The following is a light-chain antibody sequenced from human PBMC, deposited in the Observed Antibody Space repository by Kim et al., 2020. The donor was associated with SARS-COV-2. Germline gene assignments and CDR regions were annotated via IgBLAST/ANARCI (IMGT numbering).Light chain of an antibody. CDR1: QGISSY. Sequence: ASTGDRVTITCRASQGISSYLAWYQQKPGKAPKLLIYAASTLQSGVPSRFSGSGSGTDFTLTISCLQSEDFATYDCQQYYSYPRTFGQGTKVEIK. CDR2: AAS. V-gene: IGKV1-8*01. CDR3: QQYYSYPRT. J-gene: IGKJ1*01.